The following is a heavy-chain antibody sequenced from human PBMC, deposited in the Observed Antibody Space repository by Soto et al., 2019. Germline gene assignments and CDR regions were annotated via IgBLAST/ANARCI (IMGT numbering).Heavy chain of an antibody. D-gene: IGHD2-15*01. CDR1: GGSISSGDYY. CDR3: ARAIVVVEAATTVWFDP. V-gene: IGHV4-30-4*01. CDR2: IYYSGST. Sequence: PSETLSLTCTVSGGSISSGDYYWSWIRQPPGKGLEWIGYIYYSGSTYYNPSLKSRVTISVDTSKNQFSLKLSSVTAADTAVYYCARAIVVVEAATTVWFDPWGQGTLVTVSS. J-gene: IGHJ5*02.